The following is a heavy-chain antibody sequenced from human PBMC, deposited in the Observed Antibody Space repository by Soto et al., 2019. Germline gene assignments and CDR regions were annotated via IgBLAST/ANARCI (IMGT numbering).Heavy chain of an antibody. CDR2: IYYSGST. CDR1: RGSISSGTNY. J-gene: IGHJ4*03. CDR3: ARHEAGWYFDS. D-gene: IGHD6-25*01. Sequence: SETLSLTGAVSRGSISSGTNYWAWLRQPPGKGLEWIANIYYSGSTFYNPSLKSRVTISLDTSKNQFSLKLRSVTAADTAVYYCARHEAGWYFDSWGQGTMVTVSS. V-gene: IGHV4-39*01.